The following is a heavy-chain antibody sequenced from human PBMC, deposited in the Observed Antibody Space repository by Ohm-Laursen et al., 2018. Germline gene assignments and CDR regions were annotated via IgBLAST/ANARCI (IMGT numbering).Heavy chain of an antibody. V-gene: IGHV3-13*01. CDR3: ARDGRQWLVRGVDY. CDR1: GFTFSSYD. CDR2: IGTAGDT. Sequence: SLRLSCAASGFTFSSYDMHWVRQATGKGLEWVSAIGTAGDTYYPGSVKGRFTISRENAKNSLYLQMNSLRAEDTAVYYCARDGRQWLVRGVDYWGQGTLVTVSS. D-gene: IGHD6-19*01. J-gene: IGHJ4*02.